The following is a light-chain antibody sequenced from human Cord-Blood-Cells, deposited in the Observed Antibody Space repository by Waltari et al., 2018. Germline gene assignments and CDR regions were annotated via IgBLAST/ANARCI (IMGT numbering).Light chain of an antibody. CDR2: AAS. CDR3: QQSYSTPFT. Sequence: DIQMTQSPYSLSASVGDRGTITCRASQSMSSYLNWYQQKPGKAPNHLIFAASSFQSGVPSRFSGSGSGTDFTRTISSLQPEDFATYYCQQSYSTPFTFGPGTKVDIK. J-gene: IGKJ3*01. V-gene: IGKV1-39*01. CDR1: QSMSSY.